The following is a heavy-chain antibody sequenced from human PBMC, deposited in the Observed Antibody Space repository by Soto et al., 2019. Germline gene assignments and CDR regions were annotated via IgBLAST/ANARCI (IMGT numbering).Heavy chain of an antibody. CDR3: ASDTYCSGGTCTGY. J-gene: IGHJ4*02. V-gene: IGHV4-34*01. D-gene: IGHD2-15*01. CDR2: INHSGSP. Sequence: SETLSLTCAVYGGSFIGYSWNWIRQLPGKGLEWIGEINHSGSPNYSPSLKSRVTISVDTSKNQFSLKLNSVTAADTAIYYCASDTYCSGGTCTGYRGKGTLVTVSS. CDR1: GGSFIGYS.